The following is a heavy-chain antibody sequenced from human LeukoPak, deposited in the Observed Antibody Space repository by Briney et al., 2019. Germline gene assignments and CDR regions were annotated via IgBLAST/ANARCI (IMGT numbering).Heavy chain of an antibody. Sequence: PGGSLRLSCVASGFAFSSYWMYWVRQVAGKGLVWVSRIKPDGSTTDYADSVKGRFTISRDNAKNSLYLQMNSLRAEDTAVYYCARAGLYAVSGLDYWGQGTLVTVSS. CDR3: ARAGLYAVSGLDY. V-gene: IGHV3-74*01. D-gene: IGHD2-8*01. CDR1: GFAFSSYW. J-gene: IGHJ4*02. CDR2: IKPDGSTT.